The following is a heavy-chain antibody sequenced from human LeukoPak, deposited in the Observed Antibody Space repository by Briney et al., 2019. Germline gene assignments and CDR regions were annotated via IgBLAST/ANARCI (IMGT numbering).Heavy chain of an antibody. D-gene: IGHD3-22*01. CDR3: AKGSYYYDSSGYLDV. V-gene: IGHV3-30*18. CDR1: GFTFSSYG. J-gene: IGHJ6*03. CDR2: ISYDGSNK. Sequence: GGSLRLSCAASGFTFSSYGMHWVRQAPGKGLEWVAVISYDGSNKYYADSVKGRFTISRDNSKNSLYLQMNSLRAEDTALYYCAKGSYYYDSSGYLDVWGKGTTVTVSS.